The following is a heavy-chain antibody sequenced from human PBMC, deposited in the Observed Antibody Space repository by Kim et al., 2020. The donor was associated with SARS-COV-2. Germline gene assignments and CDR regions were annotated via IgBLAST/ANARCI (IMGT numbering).Heavy chain of an antibody. J-gene: IGHJ4*02. CDR1: GGSISSSSYY. CDR3: ARHKRVDGDIDY. V-gene: IGHV4-39*01. D-gene: IGHD4-17*01. Sequence: SETLSLTCTVSGGSISSSSYYWGWIRQPPGKGLEWIGSIYYSGSTYYNPSLKSRVTISVDTSKNQFSLKLSSVTAADTAVYYCARHKRVDGDIDYWGQGTLVTVSS. CDR2: IYYSGST.